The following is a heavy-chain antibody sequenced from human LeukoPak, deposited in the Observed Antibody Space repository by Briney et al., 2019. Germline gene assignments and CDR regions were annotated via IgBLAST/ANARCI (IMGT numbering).Heavy chain of an antibody. V-gene: IGHV3-74*01. CDR3: AKDRGGDYGDSSGLDY. CDR1: GFTFSNYW. D-gene: IGHD4-17*01. J-gene: IGHJ4*02. Sequence: PGGSLRLSCAASGFTFSNYWMHWVRQAPGKGLVWVSRINSDGSTTNYADSVRGRFTISRDNAKNTLFLQMNSLRAEDTAVYYCAKDRGGDYGDSSGLDYWGQGTLVTVSS. CDR2: INSDGSTT.